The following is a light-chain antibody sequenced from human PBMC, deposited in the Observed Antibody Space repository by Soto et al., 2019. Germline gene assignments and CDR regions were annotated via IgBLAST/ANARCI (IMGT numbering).Light chain of an antibody. CDR1: QDISNY. Sequence: DIQMTQSPSSLSASVGDRVTSTCQASQDISNYLNRYQQKPGKAPKLLIYDASNLETGVPSRFSGSGSGTDFTFTISSLQPEDIATYYCQQYDNLPYTFGQGTKLEIK. CDR3: QQYDNLPYT. J-gene: IGKJ2*01. V-gene: IGKV1-33*01. CDR2: DAS.